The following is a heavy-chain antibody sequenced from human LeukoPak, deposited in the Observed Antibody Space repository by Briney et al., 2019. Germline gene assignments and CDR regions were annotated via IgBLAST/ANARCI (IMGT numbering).Heavy chain of an antibody. V-gene: IGHV4-39*07. J-gene: IGHJ5*02. D-gene: IGHD6-13*01. Sequence: SETLSLTCTVSGASISSGSYYWSWIRQPPGKGLEWIGEINHSGTTYYNPSLKSRVTISIHTSKKQFSLQLTSVTAADTAVYYCARKGGGQLVNTRRWFDPWGQGTLVTVSS. CDR3: ARKGGGQLVNTRRWFDP. CDR1: GASISSGSYY. CDR2: INHSGTT.